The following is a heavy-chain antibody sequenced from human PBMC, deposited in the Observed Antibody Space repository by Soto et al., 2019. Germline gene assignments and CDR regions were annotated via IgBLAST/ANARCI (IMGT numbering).Heavy chain of an antibody. Sequence: GGSLRLSCAASGFTFSSYCMHWVRQAPGKGLEWVAVMSYDGSNKYYADSVKGRFTISRDNSKNTLYLQMNSLRAEDTALYYCAKDQTMVAATPGDYWGQGTLVTVSS. V-gene: IGHV3-30*18. D-gene: IGHD2-15*01. CDR1: GFTFSSYC. J-gene: IGHJ4*02. CDR3: AKDQTMVAATPGDY. CDR2: MSYDGSNK.